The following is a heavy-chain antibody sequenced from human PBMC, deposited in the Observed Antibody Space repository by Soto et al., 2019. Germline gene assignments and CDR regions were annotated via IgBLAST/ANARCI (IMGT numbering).Heavy chain of an antibody. Sequence: PPETLSLTCTVSGGSISSYYWSWIRQPPGKGLEWIGYIYYSGSTNYNPSLKSRVTISVDTSKNQFSLKLSSVTAADTAVYYCARDGYCSGGSRYSVPVFDYWGQGTLVTVSS. CDR1: GGSISSYY. D-gene: IGHD2-15*01. CDR2: IYYSGST. V-gene: IGHV4-59*01. CDR3: ARDGYCSGGSRYSVPVFDY. J-gene: IGHJ4*02.